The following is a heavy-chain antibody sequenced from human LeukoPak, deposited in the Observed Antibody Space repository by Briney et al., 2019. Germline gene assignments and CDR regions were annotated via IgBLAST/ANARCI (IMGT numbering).Heavy chain of an antibody. Sequence: SETLSLTCTVSGDSFSSGNYYWSWIRQPAGKGLEWIGRIYTSGSTHYNPSLKSRVTISVDTSKNQFSLTLSSVTAADTAVYYCARSDGYGLVGIWGQGTMVTVSS. D-gene: IGHD3-10*01. CDR1: GDSFSSGNYY. J-gene: IGHJ3*02. V-gene: IGHV4-61*02. CDR3: ARSDGYGLVGI. CDR2: IYTSGST.